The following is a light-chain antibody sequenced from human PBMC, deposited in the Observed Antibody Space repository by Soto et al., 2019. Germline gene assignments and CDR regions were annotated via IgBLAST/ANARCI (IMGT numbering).Light chain of an antibody. CDR2: DNN. V-gene: IGLV1-51*01. CDR3: GTWDSSLSAGV. J-gene: IGLJ1*01. Sequence: QSVLTQPPSVSAAPGQKVTISCSGSSSNIGNDYVSWYQQLPGTAPKLIIYDNNKRPSGIPDRFSGSKSGTSATLGITGLQTGDEADYYCGTWDSSLSAGVFGTATKLTVL. CDR1: SSNIGNDY.